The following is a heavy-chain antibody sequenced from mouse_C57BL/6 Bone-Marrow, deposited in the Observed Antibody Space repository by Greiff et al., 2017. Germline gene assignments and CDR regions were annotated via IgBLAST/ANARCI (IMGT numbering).Heavy chain of an antibody. CDR3: AISPYGNYPWFAY. Sequence: EVKLVESGGGLVQPGGSLSLSCAASGFTFTDYYMSWVRQPPGKALEWLGFIRNKANGYTTEYSASVMGRFTISRDNSQSILYLQMNALRAEDSSTYYCAISPYGNYPWFAYWGQGTLVTVSA. V-gene: IGHV7-3*01. CDR2: IRNKANGYTT. CDR1: GFTFTDYY. D-gene: IGHD2-1*01. J-gene: IGHJ3*01.